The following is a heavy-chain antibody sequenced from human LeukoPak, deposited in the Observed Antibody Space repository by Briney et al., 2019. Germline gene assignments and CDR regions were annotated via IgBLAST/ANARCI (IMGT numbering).Heavy chain of an antibody. V-gene: IGHV3-30*02. CDR2: IRYDGSNK. Sequence: QPGGSLRLSCAASGFTFSSYGMHWVRQAPGKGLEWVAFIRYDGSNKYYADSVKGRFTISRDNSKNTLYLQMNSLRAEDTAVYYCAKDRGYEINWIDPWGQGTLVTVSS. D-gene: IGHD5-12*01. CDR1: GFTFSSYG. CDR3: AKDRGYEINWIDP. J-gene: IGHJ5*02.